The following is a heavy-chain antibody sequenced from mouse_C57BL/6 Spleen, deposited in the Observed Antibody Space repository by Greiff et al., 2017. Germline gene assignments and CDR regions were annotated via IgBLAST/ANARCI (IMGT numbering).Heavy chain of an antibody. D-gene: IGHD1-1*01. CDR2: ISDGGSYT. J-gene: IGHJ1*03. CDR3: ARDMTTVVATSYFDV. V-gene: IGHV5-4*01. CDR1: GFTFSSYA. Sequence: EVHLVESGGGLVKPGGSLKLSCAASGFTFSSYAMSWVRQTPEKRLEWVATISDGGSYTYYPDNVKGRFTISRDNAKNNLYLQMSHLKSEDTAMYYCARDMTTVVATSYFDVWGTGTTVTVSS.